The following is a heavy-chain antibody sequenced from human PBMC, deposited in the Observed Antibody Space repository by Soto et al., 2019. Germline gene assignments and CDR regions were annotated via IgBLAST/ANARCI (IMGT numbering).Heavy chain of an antibody. CDR1: GYTFTRYD. CDR2: MNPNSGNT. CDR3: ARGPSYGYYYGMDV. D-gene: IGHD5-18*01. J-gene: IGHJ6*02. Sequence: ASVKVSCKASGYTFTRYDINWVRQATGQGLEWMGWMNPNSGNTGYAQKFQGRVTMTRNTSISTAYMELSSLRSEDTAVYYCARGPSYGYYYGMDVWGQGTTVTVSS. V-gene: IGHV1-8*01.